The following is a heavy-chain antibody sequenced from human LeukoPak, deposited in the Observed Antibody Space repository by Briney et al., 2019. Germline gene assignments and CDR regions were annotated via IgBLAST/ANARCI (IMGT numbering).Heavy chain of an antibody. Sequence: GGSLRLSCAASGFTFSTYAMHWVRQAPAKGLDWVAVISNGGGDTYYADSVKGRFTISRDNARNTVFLQMNSLRAEDTAVYYCARDFDMGITPGDDFDFWGQGTLVTVSS. CDR2: ISNGGGDT. J-gene: IGHJ4*02. V-gene: IGHV3-30*04. CDR3: ARDFDMGITPGDDFDF. CDR1: GFTFSTYA. D-gene: IGHD3-9*01.